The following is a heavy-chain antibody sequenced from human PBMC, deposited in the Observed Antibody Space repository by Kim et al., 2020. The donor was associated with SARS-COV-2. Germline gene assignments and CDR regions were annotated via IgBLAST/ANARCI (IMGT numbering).Heavy chain of an antibody. CDR1: GFTFDDYA. V-gene: IGHV3-43*02. J-gene: IGHJ4*02. D-gene: IGHD6-13*01. CDR2: ISGDGGST. Sequence: GGSLRLSCAASGFTFDDYAMHWVRQAPGKGLEWVSLISGDGGSTYYADSVKGRFTISRDNSKNSLYLQMNSLRTEDTALYYCAMGGSSWFPFDYWGQGTLVTVSS. CDR3: AMGGSSWFPFDY.